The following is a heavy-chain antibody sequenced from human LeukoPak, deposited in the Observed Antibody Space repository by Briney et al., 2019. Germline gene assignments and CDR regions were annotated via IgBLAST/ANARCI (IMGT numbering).Heavy chain of an antibody. Sequence: PGGSLRLSCVASGFTFSSYSMNWVRQAPGKGLEWVSSISSSSSYIYYADSVKGRFTISRDNAKNSLYLQMNSLRAEDTAVYYCAGGLVDWFGELERRAYYFDYWGQGTLVTVSS. CDR1: GFTFSSYS. CDR2: ISSSSSYI. V-gene: IGHV3-21*01. CDR3: AGGLVDWFGELERRAYYFDY. D-gene: IGHD3-10*01. J-gene: IGHJ4*02.